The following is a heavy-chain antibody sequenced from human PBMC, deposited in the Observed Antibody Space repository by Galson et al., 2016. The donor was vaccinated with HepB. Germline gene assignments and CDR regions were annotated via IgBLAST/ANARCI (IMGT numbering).Heavy chain of an antibody. J-gene: IGHJ2*01. D-gene: IGHD3-16*01. V-gene: IGHV3-21*01. Sequence: SLRLSCAASRFSFSTYTMNWVRQAPGKGLEWVSTITSDGVDIYYSDSVMGRFTISRDNAKNSLYLEMSSLRAEDTALYYCARSPRPTLTYAYWYFDLWGRGTLVTVSS. CDR2: ITSDGVDI. CDR3: ARSPRPTLTYAYWYFDL. CDR1: RFSFSTYT.